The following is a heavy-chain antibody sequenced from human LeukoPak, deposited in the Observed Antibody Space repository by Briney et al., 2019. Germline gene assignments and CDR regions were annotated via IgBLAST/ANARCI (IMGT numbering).Heavy chain of an antibody. Sequence: GGSLRLSCAASGFTFSSYGMHWVRQAPGKGLEWVAVISYDGSNKYYADSVKGRFTIYRDNSKNTLYLQMNSLRAEDTAVYYCAKRNRGSSVGADVWGRGTAVTVSS. V-gene: IGHV3-30*18. CDR3: AKRNRGSSVGADV. CDR1: GFTFSSYG. CDR2: ISYDGSNK. J-gene: IGHJ6*02. D-gene: IGHD6-6*01.